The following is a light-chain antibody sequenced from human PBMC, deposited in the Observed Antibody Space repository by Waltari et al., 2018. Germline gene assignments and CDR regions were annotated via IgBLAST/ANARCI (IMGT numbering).Light chain of an antibody. V-gene: IGLV1-47*01. CDR2: RNN. CDR1: SSNIGSNY. CDR3: AAWDDSLSGNVV. J-gene: IGLJ2*01. Sequence: QSVLTQPPSASGTPGQRVTISCSGSSSNIGSNYVYWYQQLPGTAPKLLIYRNNQRPPGVPDRFSGSKSGTSASLAISGLRSEDEADYYCAAWDDSLSGNVVFGGGTKLTVL.